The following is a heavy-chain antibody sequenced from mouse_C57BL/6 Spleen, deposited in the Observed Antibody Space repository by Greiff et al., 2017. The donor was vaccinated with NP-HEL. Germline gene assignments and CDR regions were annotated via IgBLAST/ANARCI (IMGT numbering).Heavy chain of an antibody. Sequence: QVQLQQSGPELVKPGASVKISCKASGYAFSSSWMNWVKQRPGKGLEWIGRIYPGDGDTNYNGKFKGKATLTADKSSSTAYMQLSSLTSEDSAVYFCARDGRRTSYAMDYWGQGTSVTVSS. V-gene: IGHV1-82*01. CDR3: ARDGRRTSYAMDY. D-gene: IGHD1-1*01. CDR1: GYAFSSSW. CDR2: IYPGDGDT. J-gene: IGHJ4*01.